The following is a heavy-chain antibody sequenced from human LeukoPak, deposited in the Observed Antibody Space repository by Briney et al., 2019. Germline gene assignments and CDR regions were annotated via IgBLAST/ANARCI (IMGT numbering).Heavy chain of an antibody. Sequence: PSETLSLTCTVSGGSISSSSYYWGWIRQPPGKGLEWIGSIYYSGSTYYNPSLKSRVTISVDTSKNQFSLKLSSVTAADTAVYYCARDNEIPITMIRGTDYYYYYMDVWGKGTTVTISS. CDR1: GGSISSSSYY. CDR2: IYYSGST. CDR3: ARDNEIPITMIRGTDYYYYYMDV. D-gene: IGHD3-10*01. V-gene: IGHV4-39*07. J-gene: IGHJ6*03.